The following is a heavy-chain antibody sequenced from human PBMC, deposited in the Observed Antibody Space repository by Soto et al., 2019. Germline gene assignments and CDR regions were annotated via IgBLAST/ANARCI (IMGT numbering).Heavy chain of an antibody. CDR2: IWYDGSNK. CDR1: GFTFSSYG. V-gene: IGHV3-33*01. J-gene: IGHJ4*02. CDR3: ARSDFDWPPVVYFDY. Sequence: HPGGSLRLSCAASGFTFSSYGMHWVRQAPGKGLEWVAVIWYDGSNKYYADSVKGRFTISRDNSKNTLYLQMNSLRAEDTAVYYCARSDFDWPPVVYFDYWGQGTLVTVSS. D-gene: IGHD3-9*01.